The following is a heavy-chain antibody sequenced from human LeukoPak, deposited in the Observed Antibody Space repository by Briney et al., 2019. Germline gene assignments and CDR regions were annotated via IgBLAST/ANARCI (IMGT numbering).Heavy chain of an antibody. Sequence: PGGSLRLSCAASGFTFSSYNMNWVRQAPGKGLEWVSSITSDSRYMYYADSVKGRFTISRDNAKNSLYLQMNSLRAEDTAVYYCARDMGGLGDHDYWGQGTLVTVSS. CDR1: GFTFSSYN. CDR2: ITSDSRYM. J-gene: IGHJ4*02. CDR3: ARDMGGLGDHDY. V-gene: IGHV3-21*01. D-gene: IGHD3-10*01.